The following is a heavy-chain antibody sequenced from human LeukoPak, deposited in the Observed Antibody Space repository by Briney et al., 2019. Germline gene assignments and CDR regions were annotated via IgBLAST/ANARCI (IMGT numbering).Heavy chain of an antibody. V-gene: IGHV1-18*04. Sequence: GASVKVSCKASGYTFTSYGISWVRQAPGQGLEWMGWISAYNGNTNYAQKLQGRVTTTTDTSTSTAYMELRSLRSDDTAVYYCARDLLLWFGELPTFGYWGQGTLVTVSS. D-gene: IGHD3-10*01. CDR1: GYTFTSYG. J-gene: IGHJ4*02. CDR3: ARDLLLWFGELPTFGY. CDR2: ISAYNGNT.